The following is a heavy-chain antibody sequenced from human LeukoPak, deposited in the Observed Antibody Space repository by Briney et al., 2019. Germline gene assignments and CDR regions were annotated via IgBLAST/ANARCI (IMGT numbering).Heavy chain of an antibody. D-gene: IGHD6-19*01. CDR3: ARAPSSHSSGWYGVDY. J-gene: IGHJ4*02. CDR2: IIPILGIA. V-gene: IGHV1-69*02. Sequence: GASVKVSCKASGGTFSSYTISWVRQAPGQGLEWTGRIIPILGIANYAQKFQGRVTITADKSTSTAYMELSSLRSEDTAVYFCARAPSSHSSGWYGVDYWGQGTLVTVSS. CDR1: GGTFSSYT.